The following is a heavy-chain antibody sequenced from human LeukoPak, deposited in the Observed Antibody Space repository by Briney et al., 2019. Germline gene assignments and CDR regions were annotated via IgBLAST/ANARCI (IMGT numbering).Heavy chain of an antibody. CDR3: ARGVSGIYYYYYMDV. CDR2: INPNSGGT. V-gene: IGHV1-2*02. J-gene: IGHJ6*03. CDR1: GYTFTGYY. Sequence: ASVKVSCKASGYTFTGYYMHWVRQAPGQGLEWMGWINPNSGGTNHAQKFQGRVTMTRDTSISTAYMELSRLRSDDTAVYYCARGVSGIYYYYYMDVWGKGTTVTISS. D-gene: IGHD2-21*01.